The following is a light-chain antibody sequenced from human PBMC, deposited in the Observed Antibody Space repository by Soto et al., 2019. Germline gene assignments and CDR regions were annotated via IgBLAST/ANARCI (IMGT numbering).Light chain of an antibody. CDR2: GAF. J-gene: IGKJ1*01. CDR1: QSVSSNY. Sequence: IVLTQSPGTLSLSPGERATFSCRASQSVSSNYLAWYQQKPGPAPRLLIYGAFKRATGNPDRFSGSGSGTNFTLTISRLEPEDFAVYYCQQYGSSPRTFGQGTKVDIK. V-gene: IGKV3-20*01. CDR3: QQYGSSPRT.